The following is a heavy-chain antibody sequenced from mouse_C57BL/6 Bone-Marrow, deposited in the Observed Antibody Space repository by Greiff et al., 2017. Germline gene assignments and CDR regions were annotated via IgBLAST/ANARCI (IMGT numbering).Heavy chain of an antibody. J-gene: IGHJ4*01. CDR1: GYTFTSYW. D-gene: IGHD2-4*01. CDR3: ARGRLRRRRYYAMDY. V-gene: IGHV1-72*01. Sequence: QVQLQQPGAELVKPGASVKLSCKASGYTFTSYWMHWVKQRPGRGLEWIGRLAPNSGGTKYNEKFKSKATLTVNKPSSTAYMHLSSLTSEDSAVYYCARGRLRRRRYYAMDYWGQGTSVTVSS. CDR2: LAPNSGGT.